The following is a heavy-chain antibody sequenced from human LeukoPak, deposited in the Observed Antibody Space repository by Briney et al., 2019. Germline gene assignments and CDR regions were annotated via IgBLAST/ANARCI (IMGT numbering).Heavy chain of an antibody. CDR1: GFTFGDYA. CDR2: IRSKAYGGTT. CDR3: TRRVSYDSSGYAGY. V-gene: IGHV3-49*03. Sequence: GGSLRLSCTASGFTFGDYAMSWFRQAPGKGLEWVGFIRSKAYGGTTEYAASVKGRFTISRDDSKSIAYLQMNSLKTEDTAVYYCTRRVSYDSSGYAGYWGQGTLVTVSS. J-gene: IGHJ4*02. D-gene: IGHD3-22*01.